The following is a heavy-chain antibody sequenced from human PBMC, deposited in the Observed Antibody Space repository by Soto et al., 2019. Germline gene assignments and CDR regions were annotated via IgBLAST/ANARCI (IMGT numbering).Heavy chain of an antibody. CDR2: IYWDDDK. V-gene: IGHV2-5*02. CDR3: AHSRLWLATEYGMDV. CDR1: GFSLSTSGVG. J-gene: IGHJ6*02. Sequence: QITLKESGPTLVKPTQTLTLTCTFSGFSLSTSGVGVGWIRQPPGKALEWLALIYWDDDKRYSPSLKSRLPTTKDPSTNQVVLTIANMDPVDTATYCCAHSRLWLATEYGMDVWGQGTTVTVSS. D-gene: IGHD6-19*01.